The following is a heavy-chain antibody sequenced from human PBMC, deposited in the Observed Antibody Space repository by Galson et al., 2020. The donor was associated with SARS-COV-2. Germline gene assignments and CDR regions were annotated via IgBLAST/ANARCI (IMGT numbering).Heavy chain of an antibody. Sequence: GGSLRLSCAASGFTFSSYSMNWVRQAPGKGLEWVSSISSSSSYIYYADSVKGRFTISRDNAKNSLYLQMNSLRAEDTAVYYCARDNYDGEFSMIVVAMGGPNDAFDIWGQGTMVTVSS. V-gene: IGHV3-21*01. CDR2: ISSSSSYI. CDR1: GFTFSSYS. D-gene: IGHD3-22*01. J-gene: IGHJ3*02. CDR3: ARDNYDGEFSMIVVAMGGPNDAFDI.